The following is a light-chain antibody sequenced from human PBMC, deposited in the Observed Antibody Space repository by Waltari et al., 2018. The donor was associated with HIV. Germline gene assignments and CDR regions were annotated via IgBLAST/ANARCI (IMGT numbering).Light chain of an antibody. CDR2: EVS. Sequence: QSALTQPASVSGSPGQSITISCTGTSSDVGGYNYVPWYQQYPGKAPKLMIYEVSNRPSGVSNRFSGSKSGNTASLTISGLQAEDEADYYCSSYTSSSTVFGTGTKVTVL. CDR3: SSYTSSSTV. CDR1: SSDVGGYNY. J-gene: IGLJ1*01. V-gene: IGLV2-14*01.